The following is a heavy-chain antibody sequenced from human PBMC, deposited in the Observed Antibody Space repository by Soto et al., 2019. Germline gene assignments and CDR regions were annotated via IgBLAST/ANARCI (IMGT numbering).Heavy chain of an antibody. Sequence: PGGSLRLSCAASGFTFSSYAMSWVRQAPGKGLEWVSAISGSGGSTYYADSVKGRFTISRDNSKNTLYLQMNSLRAEDTAVYYCAKAYSSSSGYYYYYMDVWGKGTTVTVS. CDR1: GFTFSSYA. D-gene: IGHD6-6*01. CDR3: AKAYSSSSGYYYYYMDV. CDR2: ISGSGGST. V-gene: IGHV3-23*01. J-gene: IGHJ6*03.